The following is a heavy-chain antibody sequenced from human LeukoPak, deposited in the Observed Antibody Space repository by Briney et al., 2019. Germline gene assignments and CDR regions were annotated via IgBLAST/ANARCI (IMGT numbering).Heavy chain of an antibody. CDR3: ARGDCSGETCYIN. V-gene: IGHV1-46*03. CDR2: INPSGGST. Sequence: ASVKVSCKASGYTFANYSMHWVRQAPGQGLEWMGIINPSGGSTNYAQRFQGRVTMTRDTSTTTVYMELSSLRTEGTAVYYCARGDCSGETCYINWGQGTLVTVSS. CDR1: GYTFANYS. D-gene: IGHD2-15*01. J-gene: IGHJ4*02.